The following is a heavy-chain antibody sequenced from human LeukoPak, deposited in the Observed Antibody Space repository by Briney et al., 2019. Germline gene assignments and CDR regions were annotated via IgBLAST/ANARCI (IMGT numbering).Heavy chain of an antibody. D-gene: IGHD2-2*01. V-gene: IGHV3-30-3*01. Sequence: GGSLRLSCAASGFTFRSSAMHWVRQAPGKGLEWVAFISNGGTNKYLADSVKGRFSISRDNSKNTLYLQMNSLIPEDTAVYYCVRYFSRGAGDDYFDYWGQGTLVPVS. CDR1: GFTFRSSA. CDR3: VRYFSRGAGDDYFDY. CDR2: ISNGGTNK. J-gene: IGHJ4*02.